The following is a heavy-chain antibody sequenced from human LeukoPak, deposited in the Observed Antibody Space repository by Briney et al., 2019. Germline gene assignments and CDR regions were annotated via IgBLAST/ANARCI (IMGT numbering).Heavy chain of an antibody. CDR1: GLTFSNIA. CDR3: GGSRSFF. D-gene: IGHD6-13*01. CDR2: ISGSAGSA. J-gene: IGHJ4*02. V-gene: IGHV3-23*01. Sequence: GGSLRLSCAASGLTFSNIAMTWVRQAPGKGLEWVSSISGSAGSAYYADSVKGRFSISRDNSKNTLYLQMNSLRADDTAVYYCGGSRSFFWGQGTLVTVSS.